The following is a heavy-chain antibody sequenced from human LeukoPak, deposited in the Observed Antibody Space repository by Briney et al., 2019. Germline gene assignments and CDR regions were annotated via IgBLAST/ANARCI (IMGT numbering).Heavy chain of an antibody. V-gene: IGHV1-69*04. CDR3: ARDSVTTQGGY. J-gene: IGHJ4*02. Sequence: SVKVSCKASGGTFSCYAICWVRQAPGQGHEWVGRIIIILGIANSAQKFQGRVTITADKSTSTAYMELSSLRSEDTAVYYCARDSVTTQGGYWGQGTLVTVSS. CDR1: GGTFSCYA. CDR2: IIIILGIA. D-gene: IGHD4-17*01.